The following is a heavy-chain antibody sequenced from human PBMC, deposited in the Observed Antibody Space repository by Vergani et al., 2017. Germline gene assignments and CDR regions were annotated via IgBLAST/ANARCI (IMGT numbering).Heavy chain of an antibody. J-gene: IGHJ4*02. CDR2: INHSGST. V-gene: IGHV4-34*01. Sequence: QVQLQQWGAGLLKPSETLSLTCAVYGGSFSSYYWSWIRQPPGKGLEWIGEINHSGSTNYNPSLKSRVTISVDTSKNQFSLKLSSVTAADTAVYYCALDCSSTSCRKGGDYWGQGTLVTVSS. CDR1: GGSFSSYY. D-gene: IGHD2-2*01. CDR3: ALDCSSTSCRKGGDY.